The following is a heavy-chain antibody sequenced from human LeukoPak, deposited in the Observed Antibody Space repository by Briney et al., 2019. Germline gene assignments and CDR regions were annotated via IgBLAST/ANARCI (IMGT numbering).Heavy chain of an antibody. CDR2: IYYSGST. Sequence: RASETLSLTCTVSGGSVSSGSYYWSWIRQPPGKGLEWIGYIYYSGSTNYNPSLKSRVTISVDTSKNQFSLKLSSMTAADTAVFYCARVASGYDVFDIWGQGTMVTVSS. D-gene: IGHD3-3*01. CDR3: ARVASGYDVFDI. V-gene: IGHV4-61*01. J-gene: IGHJ3*02. CDR1: GGSVSSGSYY.